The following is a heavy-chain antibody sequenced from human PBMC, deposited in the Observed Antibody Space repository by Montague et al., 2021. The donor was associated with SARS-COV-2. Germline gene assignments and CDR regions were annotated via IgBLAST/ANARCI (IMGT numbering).Heavy chain of an antibody. CDR3: ARGADYDFWSGYLRYKWFDP. V-gene: IGHV4-34*01. CDR2: INHSGTT. D-gene: IGHD3-3*01. J-gene: IGHJ5*02. Sequence: SETLSLTCAVYGGSLSGYYLAWIRQTPGQGLEWIVEINHSGTTNYNPSLTSRLTISMDTSKKQLSLKLSSVTTADTAVYYCARGADYDFWSGYLRYKWFDPWGLGTPVTVSS. CDR1: GGSLSGYY.